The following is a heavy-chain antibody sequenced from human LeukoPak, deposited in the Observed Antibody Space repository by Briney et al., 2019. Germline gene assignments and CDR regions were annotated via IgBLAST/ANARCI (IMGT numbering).Heavy chain of an antibody. V-gene: IGHV3-74*01. D-gene: IGHD3-16*01. CDR2: VNSDESRT. J-gene: IGHJ5*01. CDR1: GFTFSSYS. CDR3: ARDGGLGNNWFDP. Sequence: GGSLRLSCAASGFTFSSYSMNWVRQAPGKGLVWVSRVNSDESRTSYVDSVKGRFTISRDNAKNTLYLQMNSLRVEDTAVYYCARDGGLGNNWFDPWGQGALVTVSS.